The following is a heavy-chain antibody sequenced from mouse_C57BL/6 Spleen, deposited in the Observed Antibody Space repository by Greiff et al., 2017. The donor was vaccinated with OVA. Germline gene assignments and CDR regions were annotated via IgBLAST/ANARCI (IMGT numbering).Heavy chain of an antibody. CDR1: GYTFTSYW. CDR2: IDPSDSET. Sequence: QVQLKQPGAELVRPGSSVKLSCKASGYTFTSYWMHWVKQRPIQGLEWIGNIDPSDSETHYNQKFKDKATLTVDKSSSTAYMQLSSLTSEDSAVYYCAYTVVADFDVWGTGTTVTVSS. CDR3: AYTVVADFDV. V-gene: IGHV1-52*01. D-gene: IGHD1-1*01. J-gene: IGHJ1*03.